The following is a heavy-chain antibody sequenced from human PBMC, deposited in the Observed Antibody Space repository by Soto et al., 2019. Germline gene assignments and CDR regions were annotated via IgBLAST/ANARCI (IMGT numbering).Heavy chain of an antibody. CDR1: GFTFSDFP. V-gene: IGHV3-23*01. CDR2: IHGSGITS. J-gene: IGHJ3*02. CDR3: ARRSSGSYYAAFDI. Sequence: EGQLLESGGGLIQPGGSLRVSCEASGFTFSDFPMAWVRQAPGKGLEWVSTIHGSGITSYYADSVKGRFTISRDNSNNTLFLQMSSLRVEDTATYFCARRSSGSYYAAFDIWVQGTMVSVSS. D-gene: IGHD1-26*01.